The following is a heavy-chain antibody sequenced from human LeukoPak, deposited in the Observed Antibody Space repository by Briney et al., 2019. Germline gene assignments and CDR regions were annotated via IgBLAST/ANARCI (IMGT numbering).Heavy chain of an antibody. CDR3: ARVSDYGDSGFFGY. CDR1: GGTFSSYA. V-gene: IGHV1-69*13. CDR2: IIPIFGTA. Sequence: ASVKVSCKASGGTFSSYAISWVRQAPGQGLEWMGGIIPIFGTANYAQKFQGRVTITADESTSTAYMELSSLRSEDTAVYYCARVSDYGDSGFFGYWGQGTLVTVSS. J-gene: IGHJ4*02. D-gene: IGHD4-17*01.